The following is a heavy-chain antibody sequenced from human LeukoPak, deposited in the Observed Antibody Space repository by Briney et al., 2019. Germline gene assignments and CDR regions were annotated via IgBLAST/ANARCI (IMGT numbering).Heavy chain of an antibody. CDR2: IRSKAYGGTT. D-gene: IGHD2-2*03. CDR1: GFTVSNNY. V-gene: IGHV3-49*04. J-gene: IGHJ6*03. Sequence: PGGSLRLSCAASGFTVSNNYMSWVRQAPGKGLEWVGFIRSKAYGGTTEYAASVKGRFTISRDDSKSIAYLQMNSLKTEDTAVYYCTRMGIVVVPAALEDYYYYYMDVWGKGTTVTISS. CDR3: TRMGIVVVPAALEDYYYYYMDV.